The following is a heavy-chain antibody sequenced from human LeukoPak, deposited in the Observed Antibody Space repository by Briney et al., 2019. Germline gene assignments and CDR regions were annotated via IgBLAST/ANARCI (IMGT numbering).Heavy chain of an antibody. CDR2: IIPIFGTA. V-gene: IGHV1-69*01. D-gene: IGHD6-13*01. J-gene: IGHJ3*02. CDR3: ARDGYSSSWYDRAFDI. Sequence: ASVKVSCKASGGTFSSYAISWVRQAPGQGLEWMGGIIPIFGTANYAQKFQGRVTITAGESTSTAYMELSSLRSEDTAVYYCARDGYSSSWYDRAFDIWGQGTMVTVSS. CDR1: GGTFSSYA.